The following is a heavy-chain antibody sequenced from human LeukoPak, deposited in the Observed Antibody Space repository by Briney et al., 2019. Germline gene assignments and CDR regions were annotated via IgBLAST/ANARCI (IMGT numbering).Heavy chain of an antibody. Sequence: SVKVFCKASGGSFSSYAISWVRQAPGQGLEWMGGIIPIFGTANYAQKFQGRVTITTDESTSTAYMELSSLRSEDTAVYYCARARKYYDFWSGQWWFDPWGQGTLVTVSS. D-gene: IGHD3-3*01. V-gene: IGHV1-69*05. CDR3: ARARKYYDFWSGQWWFDP. CDR1: GGSFSSYA. CDR2: IIPIFGTA. J-gene: IGHJ5*02.